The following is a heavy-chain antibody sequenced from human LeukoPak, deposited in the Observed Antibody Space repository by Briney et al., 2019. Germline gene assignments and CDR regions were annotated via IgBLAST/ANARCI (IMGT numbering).Heavy chain of an antibody. Sequence: SETLSLTCSVSGASISCYYWSWVRQPPGKGLEWFGHIYYSGSTTYNPSLKSRVTISVDSSKNQFSLRLSSVTAADTAVYYCARCLSRCNNGFDIWGQGTMVSVSS. V-gene: IGHV4-59*01. CDR3: ARCLSRCNNGFDI. J-gene: IGHJ3*02. D-gene: IGHD2/OR15-2a*01. CDR2: IYYSGST. CDR1: GASISCYY.